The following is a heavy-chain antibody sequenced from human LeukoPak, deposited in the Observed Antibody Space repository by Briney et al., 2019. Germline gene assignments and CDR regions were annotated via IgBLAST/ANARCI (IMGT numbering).Heavy chain of an antibody. V-gene: IGHV1-18*01. CDR3: ARVDDSSGYSYYFDY. J-gene: IGHJ4*02. CDR1: GYTFTSYG. CDR2: ISAYNGNT. Sequence: ASVKVSFKASGYTFTSYGISWVRQAPGQGLEWVGWISAYNGNTNYAQKLPGRVTMTTDTSTSTAYMELRSLRSDDTAVYYCARVDDSSGYSYYFDYWGQRTLVTVSS. D-gene: IGHD3-22*01.